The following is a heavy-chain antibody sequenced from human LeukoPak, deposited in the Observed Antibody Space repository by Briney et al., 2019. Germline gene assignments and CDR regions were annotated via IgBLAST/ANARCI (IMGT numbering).Heavy chain of an antibody. CDR2: INPNSGGT. J-gene: IGHJ4*02. CDR1: GYTFTGYY. Sequence: ASVTVSCKASGYTFTGYYMHWVRQAPGQGLEWMGWINPNSGGTNYAQKFQGRVTMTRDTSISTAYMELSRLRSDDTAVYYCARETVTTPVPDYWGQGTLVTVSS. CDR3: ARETVTTPVPDY. V-gene: IGHV1-2*02. D-gene: IGHD4-17*01.